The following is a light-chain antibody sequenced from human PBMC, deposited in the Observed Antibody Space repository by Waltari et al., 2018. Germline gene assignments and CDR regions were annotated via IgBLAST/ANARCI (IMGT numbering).Light chain of an antibody. CDR2: TSS. CDR1: QNISRS. V-gene: IGKV1-39*01. Sequence: DIQLTQSPSSLSTSVGDRVTITCRAIQNISRSLNWYQQTLVKAPNLLIYTSSNLEIGVPSRFRGSGSGTEFALTISSLQPEDFVTYYCQQSYGNSWTFGQGTKVEVK. CDR3: QQSYGNSWT. J-gene: IGKJ1*01.